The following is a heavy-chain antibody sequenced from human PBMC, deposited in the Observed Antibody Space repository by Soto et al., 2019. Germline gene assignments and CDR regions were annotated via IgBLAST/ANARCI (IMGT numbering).Heavy chain of an antibody. V-gene: IGHV3-30*18. CDR2: ISYDGSNK. CDR3: AKTVDYGDYSGRDY. CDR1: GFTFSSYG. Sequence: GGSLRLSCAASGFTFSSYGMHWVRQAPGKGLEWVAVISYDGSNKYYADSVKGRFTISRDNSKNTLYLQMNSLRAEDTAVYYCAKTVDYGDYSGRDYWGQGTLVTVSS. J-gene: IGHJ4*02. D-gene: IGHD4-17*01.